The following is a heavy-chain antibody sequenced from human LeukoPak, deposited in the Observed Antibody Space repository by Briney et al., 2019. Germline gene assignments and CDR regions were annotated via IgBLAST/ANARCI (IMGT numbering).Heavy chain of an antibody. CDR3: ARVAVAGRRYNWFDP. J-gene: IGHJ5*02. CDR2: INPNSGGT. CDR1: GYTFTGYY. D-gene: IGHD6-19*01. V-gene: IGHV1-2*02. Sequence: GASVKVSCKASGYTFTGYYMHWVRQAPGQGLEWMGWINPNSGGTNYAQKFQGRVTMTRDTSISTAYMELSRLRSDDTAVYYCARVAVAGRRYNWFDPWGQGTLVTVSS.